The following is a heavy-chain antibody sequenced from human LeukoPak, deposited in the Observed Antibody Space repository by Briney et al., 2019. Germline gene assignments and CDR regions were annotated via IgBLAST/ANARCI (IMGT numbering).Heavy chain of an antibody. J-gene: IGHJ4*02. CDR1: GFTFSSYG. V-gene: IGHV3-30*02. Sequence: GGSLRLSCAASGFTFSSYGMHWVRQAPGKGLEWVAFIRYDGSNKYYADSVKGRFTISRDNSKNTLYLQMNSLRAEDTAVYYCAKGYWTTVVTPHDYWGQGTLVTVSS. CDR2: IRYDGSNK. CDR3: AKGYWTTVVTPHDY. D-gene: IGHD4-23*01.